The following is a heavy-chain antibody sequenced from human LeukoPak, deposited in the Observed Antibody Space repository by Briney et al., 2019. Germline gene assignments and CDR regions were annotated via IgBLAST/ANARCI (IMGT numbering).Heavy chain of an antibody. CDR3: ATPQTVGATKAFGY. V-gene: IGHV4-34*01. Sequence: SETLSLTCAVYGGSFSGYYWSWIRQPPGEGLEWIGEINHSGSTNYNPSLKSRVTISVDTSKNQSSLKLSSVTAADTAVYYCATPQTVGATKAFGYWGQGTLVTVSS. D-gene: IGHD1-26*01. CDR1: GGSFSGYY. CDR2: INHSGST. J-gene: IGHJ4*02.